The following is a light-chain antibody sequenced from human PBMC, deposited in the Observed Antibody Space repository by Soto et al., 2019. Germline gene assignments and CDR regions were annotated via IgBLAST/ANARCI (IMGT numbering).Light chain of an antibody. V-gene: IGLV1-44*01. CDR3: AAWDDSLNGAYV. Sequence: QSVLTQPPSASGTPGQRVTISCSGSSSNIGGNTVNWYQQLPGTAPKLLIYSNNQRPSGVPDRFSGSKSGTSASLAISGLQSEDEADFYCAAWDDSLNGAYVFGTGTKRIVL. J-gene: IGLJ1*01. CDR2: SNN. CDR1: SSNIGGNT.